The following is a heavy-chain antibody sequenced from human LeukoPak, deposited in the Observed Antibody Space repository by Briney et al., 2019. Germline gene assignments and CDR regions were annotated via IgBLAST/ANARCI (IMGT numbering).Heavy chain of an antibody. CDR3: ARDAAYYGGPYFVY. Sequence: SETLSLTCTVSGGSISSYHWSWLRQPTGKGLEWIGYIYSSGSTNYNPSLKSRLSISVDTSKNHFSLKPSSVTAADTAVYYCARDAAYYGGPYFVYWGQGTLVTAAS. J-gene: IGHJ4*02. V-gene: IGHV4-59*01. D-gene: IGHD4-23*01. CDR2: IYSSGST. CDR1: GGSISSYH.